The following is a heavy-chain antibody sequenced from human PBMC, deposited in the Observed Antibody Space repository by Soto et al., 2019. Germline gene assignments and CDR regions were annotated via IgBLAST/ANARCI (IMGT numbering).Heavy chain of an antibody. V-gene: IGHV1-69*01. D-gene: IGHD2-2*02. CDR3: XXXXCSSTSCYXXXXXXX. CDR1: GGTFSSYA. J-gene: IGHJ5*02. Sequence: QVQLVQSGAEVKKPGSSVKVSCKASGGTFSSYAISWVRQAPGQGLEWMGGIIPIFGTANYAQKFQGRVXXXADESTSTAYMELSSLRSEDTAXXXXXXXXCSSTSCYXXXXXXXWGQ. CDR2: IIPIFGTA.